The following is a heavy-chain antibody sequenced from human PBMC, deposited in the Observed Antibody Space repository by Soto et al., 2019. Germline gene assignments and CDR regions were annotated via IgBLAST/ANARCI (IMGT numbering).Heavy chain of an antibody. Sequence: GGSLSLSCVASGFTFRSYGMHWVRQAPGKGLEWVAVIWYDGNKKYYGDSVRGRFTISRDNTENTLYLEMSSLRAEDTAVYYCVVDTTGLFDYWGQGSLVIVSS. D-gene: IGHD5-18*01. CDR3: VVDTTGLFDY. V-gene: IGHV3-33*03. J-gene: IGHJ4*02. CDR1: GFTFRSYG. CDR2: IWYDGNKK.